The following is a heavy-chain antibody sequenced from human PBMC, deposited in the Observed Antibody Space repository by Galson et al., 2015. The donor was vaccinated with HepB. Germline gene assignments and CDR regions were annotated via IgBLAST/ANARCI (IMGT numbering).Heavy chain of an antibody. J-gene: IGHJ4*02. Sequence: SLRLSCATSGFIFRNYGMHWVRQAPGKGLEWVAVIWHDGRDQKYADSVRGRFTISRDNSRNTLYLQMSSLRVEDTAIYFCAKDNAGSGTFHSDCWGQGTQVIVSA. V-gene: IGHV3-33*06. D-gene: IGHD3-10*01. CDR3: AKDNAGSGTFHSDC. CDR1: GFIFRNYG. CDR2: IWHDGRDQ.